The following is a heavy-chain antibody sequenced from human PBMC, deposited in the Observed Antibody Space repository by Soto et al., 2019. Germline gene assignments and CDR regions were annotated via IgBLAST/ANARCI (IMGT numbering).Heavy chain of an antibody. D-gene: IGHD2-2*01. CDR2: IYYSGST. CDR3: ARGVPAAMLVDWFDP. Sequence: QVQLQESGPGLVKPSETLSLTCTVSGGSVSSGSYYWSWIRQPPGKGLEWIGYIYYSGSTNYNPSLKSRVTISVDTSKNQFSLKLSSVTAADTAVYYCARGVPAAMLVDWFDPWGQGTLVIVSS. CDR1: GGSVSSGSYY. J-gene: IGHJ5*02. V-gene: IGHV4-61*01.